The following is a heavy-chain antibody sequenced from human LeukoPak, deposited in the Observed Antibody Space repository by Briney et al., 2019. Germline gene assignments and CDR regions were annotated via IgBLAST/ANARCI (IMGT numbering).Heavy chain of an antibody. D-gene: IGHD6-13*01. V-gene: IGHV1-18*04. CDR3: AREASSWYRY. Sequence: ASVKVSCKASGYTFLNYWIQWVRQAPGQGLEWMGWISAYNGNTNYAQKLQGRVTMTTDTSTSTAYMELRSLRSDDTAVYYCAREASSWYRYWGQGTLVTVSS. J-gene: IGHJ4*02. CDR1: GYTFLNYW. CDR2: ISAYNGNT.